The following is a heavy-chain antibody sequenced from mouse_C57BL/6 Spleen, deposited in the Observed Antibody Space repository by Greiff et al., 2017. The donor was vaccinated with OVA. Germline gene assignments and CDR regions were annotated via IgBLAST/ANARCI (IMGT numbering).Heavy chain of an antibody. Sequence: EVQLQQSGPELVKPGASVKISCKASGYTFTDYYMNWVKQSHGKSLEWIGDINPNNGGTSYNQKFKGKATLTVDKSSSTAYMELRSLTSEDSAVYYCARSNRDYGSRYFDYWGQGTTLTVSS. D-gene: IGHD1-1*01. J-gene: IGHJ2*01. CDR1: GYTFTDYY. CDR3: ARSNRDYGSRYFDY. CDR2: INPNNGGT. V-gene: IGHV1-26*01.